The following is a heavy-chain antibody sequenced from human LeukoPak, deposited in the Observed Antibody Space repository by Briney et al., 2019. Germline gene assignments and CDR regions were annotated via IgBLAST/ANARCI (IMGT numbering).Heavy chain of an antibody. CDR3: ARDLRGSADR. J-gene: IGHJ5*02. Sequence: GGSLRLSCSASGFTFTTFWMNWVRQVPGKGLVLVSLINPDGITTTYADSVKGRFTRSRDNAKNTVYLQMNSLGGEDTAIYYCARDLRGSADRWGQGTLVTVSS. CDR2: INPDGITT. CDR1: GFTFTTFW. D-gene: IGHD3-16*01. V-gene: IGHV3-74*01.